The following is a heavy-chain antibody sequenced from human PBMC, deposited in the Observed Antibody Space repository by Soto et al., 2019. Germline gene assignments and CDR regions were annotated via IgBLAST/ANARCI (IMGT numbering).Heavy chain of an antibody. D-gene: IGHD2-15*01. CDR2: IYYSGST. CDR3: ARDLRGYCSGGICPYYFDY. CDR1: GGSISSGDYY. V-gene: IGHV4-30-4*01. Sequence: PSETLSLTCTVSGGSISSGDYYWSWIRQPPGKGLEWIGYIYYSGSTYYNPSLKSRVTISVDTSKNQFSLKLSSVTAADTAVYYCARDLRGYCSGGICPYYFDYWGQGTLVTVSS. J-gene: IGHJ4*02.